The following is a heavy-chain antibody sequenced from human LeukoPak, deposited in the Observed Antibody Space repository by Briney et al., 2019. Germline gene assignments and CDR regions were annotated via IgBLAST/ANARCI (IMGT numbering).Heavy chain of an antibody. CDR3: ARQAVVTYDAFDI. CDR2: IYPGDSDT. D-gene: IGHD4-23*01. V-gene: IGHV5-51*01. CDR1: GYSFTSYW. Sequence: GESLKISCKGSGYSFTSYWIGWVRQMPGKGLEWMGIIYPGDSDTRYSPSFQGQVTILADKSISTAYLQWSSLKASDTAMYYCARQAVVTYDAFDIWGQGTMVTVSS. J-gene: IGHJ3*02.